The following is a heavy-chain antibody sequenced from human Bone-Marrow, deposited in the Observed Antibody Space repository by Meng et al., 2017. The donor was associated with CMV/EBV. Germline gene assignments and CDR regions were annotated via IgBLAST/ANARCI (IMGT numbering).Heavy chain of an antibody. D-gene: IGHD3-3*01. CDR3: ARDDSEDFWSGYYWYYGMDV. CDR2: ISAYNGNT. V-gene: IGHV1-18*01. Sequence: ASVKVSCKASGYTFTSYGISWVRQAPGQGLVWMGWISAYNGNTNYAQKLQGRVTMTTDTSTSTAYTELRSLRSYDTAVYYCARDDSEDFWSGYYWYYGMDVWGQGTTVTVSS. J-gene: IGHJ6*02. CDR1: GYTFTSYG.